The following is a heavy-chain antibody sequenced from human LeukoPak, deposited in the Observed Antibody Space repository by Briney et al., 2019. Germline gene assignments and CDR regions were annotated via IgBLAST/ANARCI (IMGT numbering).Heavy chain of an antibody. V-gene: IGHV3-7*01. Sequence: GGSLRLSCAASGFTFSSYRMSWVRQAPGKGLEWVANIKQDGSEKHYVDSLKGRFTISRDNAKNSLYLQMNSLRAEDTAVYYCARAVRDWPFKGQFDYWGQGTLVTVSS. D-gene: IGHD3-9*01. J-gene: IGHJ4*02. CDR3: ARAVRDWPFKGQFDY. CDR2: IKQDGSEK. CDR1: GFTFSSYR.